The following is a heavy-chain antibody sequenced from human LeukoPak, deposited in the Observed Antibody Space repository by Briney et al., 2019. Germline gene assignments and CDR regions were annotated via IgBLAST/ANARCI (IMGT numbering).Heavy chain of an antibody. J-gene: IGHJ4*02. CDR1: GGSISSSYYY. D-gene: IGHD1-1*01. Sequence: SETLSLTCTVSGGSISSSYYYWGSIRQPPGNGLEWIGTIYYSGSTYYNPSLKSRVTISVDTSKNQFSLKLSSVTAPDTAVYYCARHEDRNWYFDHWGQGTLVTVSS. V-gene: IGHV4-39*01. CDR2: IYYSGST. CDR3: ARHEDRNWYFDH.